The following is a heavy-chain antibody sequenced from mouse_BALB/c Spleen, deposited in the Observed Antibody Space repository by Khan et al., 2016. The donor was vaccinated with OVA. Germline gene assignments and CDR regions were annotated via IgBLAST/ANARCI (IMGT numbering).Heavy chain of an antibody. CDR1: GYTFTNYG. D-gene: IGHD6-2*01. CDR3: ARISSYWYFDV. J-gene: IGHJ1*01. V-gene: IGHV9-1*02. CDR2: INTYTGET. Sequence: QIQLVQSGPELKKPGETVKISCKASGYTFTNYGMNWVKQAPGKGLKWMGWINTYTGETTYADDFKGRFVFSLETSASTAYLQISNLKNEDMTTXSCARISSYWYFDVWGAGTTVTVSS.